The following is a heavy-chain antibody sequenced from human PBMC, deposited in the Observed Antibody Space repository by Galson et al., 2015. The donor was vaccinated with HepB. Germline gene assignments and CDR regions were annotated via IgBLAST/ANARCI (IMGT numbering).Heavy chain of an antibody. CDR2: VSTNGATI. J-gene: IGHJ3*02. CDR3: ATVLFGSGAYWPFEI. D-gene: IGHD3-22*01. Sequence: SLRLSCAASGFTFSRHTMSWVRQTPGQGLQWISYVSTNGATIHYADSVQGRFTVARDNAKNAMFLQMNSLRAEDTAVYYCATVLFGSGAYWPFEIWGQGTLVTVSS. V-gene: IGHV3-48*04. CDR1: GFTFSRHT.